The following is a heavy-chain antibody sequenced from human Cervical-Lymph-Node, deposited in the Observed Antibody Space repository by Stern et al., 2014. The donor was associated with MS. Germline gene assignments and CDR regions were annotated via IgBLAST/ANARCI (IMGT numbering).Heavy chain of an antibody. J-gene: IGHJ5*02. V-gene: IGHV2-5*02. CDR2: IYWDDDK. CDR3: AQRTSLRVILASNWFDP. D-gene: IGHD2/OR15-2a*01. CDR1: GFSLSTRGLG. Sequence: QIPLKESGPTLVKPTQTLTLTCTFSGFSLSTRGLGVGWIRQTPGKALEWLAIIYWDDDKRYSPAYKNRVSISKDTTKSQVVLAMTNVDPEDTATYFGAQRTSLRVILASNWFDPWGQGLLVTVSS.